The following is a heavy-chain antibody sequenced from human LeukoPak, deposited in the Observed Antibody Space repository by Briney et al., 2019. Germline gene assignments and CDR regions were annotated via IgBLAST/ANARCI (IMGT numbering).Heavy chain of an antibody. CDR2: IIPILGIA. D-gene: IGHD2-2*02. CDR1: GGTFSSYA. CDR3: AKYCSSTSCYTSWFDP. Sequence: SVKVSCKASGGTFSSYAISWVRQAPGQGLEWMGRIIPILGIANYAQKFQGRVTITTDESTSTAYMELSSLRSEDTAVYYCAKYCSSTSCYTSWFDPWGQGTLVTVSS. V-gene: IGHV1-69*04. J-gene: IGHJ5*02.